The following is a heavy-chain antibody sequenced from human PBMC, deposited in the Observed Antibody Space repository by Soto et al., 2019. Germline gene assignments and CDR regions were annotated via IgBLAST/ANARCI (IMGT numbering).Heavy chain of an antibody. CDR2: INPSGGST. V-gene: IGHV1-46*01. CDR1: GYTFTGYY. CDR3: ARGGLNVATAMVSTSRFYYYYGMDV. D-gene: IGHD5-18*01. J-gene: IGHJ6*02. Sequence: GASVKVSCKASGYTFTGYYMHWVRQAPGQGLEWMGIINPSGGSTSYAQKFQGRVTMTRDTSTSTVYMELSSLRSEDTAVYYCARGGLNVATAMVSTSRFYYYYGMDVWGQGTTVTVSS.